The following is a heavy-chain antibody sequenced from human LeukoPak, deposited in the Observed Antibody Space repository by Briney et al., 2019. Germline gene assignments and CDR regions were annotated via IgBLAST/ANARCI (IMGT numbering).Heavy chain of an antibody. CDR3: ARERSGSYYAHLGELAY. CDR1: GGTFSSYA. CDR2: IIPIFGTA. Sequence: ASVKVSCKASGGTFSSYAISWVRQAPGQGLGWMGGIIPIFGTANYAQKFQGRVTITTDESTSTAYMELRSLRSDDTAVYYCARERSGSYYAHLGELAYWGQGTLVTVSS. V-gene: IGHV1-69*05. D-gene: IGHD3-10*01. J-gene: IGHJ4*02.